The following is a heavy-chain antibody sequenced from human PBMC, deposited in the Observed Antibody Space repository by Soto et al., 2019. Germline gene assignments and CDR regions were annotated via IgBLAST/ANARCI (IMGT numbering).Heavy chain of an antibody. CDR1: GGSISSGGYF. CDR3: ARGVLY. D-gene: IGHD1-1*01. Sequence: SETLSLTCTVSGGSISSGGYFWSWIRQPPGKGLEWIGNIFYSGTTYYNPSLKSRVTISVDMSKNQFSLKLSSVTAADTAVYFCARGVLYWGQGTLVTVS. V-gene: IGHV4-31*03. J-gene: IGHJ4*02. CDR2: IFYSGTT.